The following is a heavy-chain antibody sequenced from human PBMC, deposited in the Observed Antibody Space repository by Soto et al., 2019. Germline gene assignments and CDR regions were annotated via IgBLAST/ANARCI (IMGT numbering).Heavy chain of an antibody. Sequence: SVKVSCKASGGTFSSYAISWVRQAPGQGLEWMGGIIPIFGTANYAQKFQGRVTITADESTSTAYMELSSLRSEDTAVYYCAVRGYSSSWPYYYYYGMDVWGQGTTVTVSS. D-gene: IGHD6-13*01. CDR2: IIPIFGTA. J-gene: IGHJ6*02. CDR3: AVRGYSSSWPYYYYYGMDV. V-gene: IGHV1-69*13. CDR1: GGTFSSYA.